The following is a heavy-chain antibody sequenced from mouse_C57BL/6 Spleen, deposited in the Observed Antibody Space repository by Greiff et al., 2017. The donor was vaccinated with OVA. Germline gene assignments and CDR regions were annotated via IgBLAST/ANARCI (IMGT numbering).Heavy chain of an antibody. CDR2: IHPNSGST. J-gene: IGHJ2*01. CDR3: AREDYDPCYFDY. Sequence: QVQLQQPGAELVKPGASVKLSCKASGYTFTSYWMHWVKQRPGQGLEWIGMIHPNSGSTNYNEKFKSKATLTVDKSSSTAYMQLSSLTSEDSAVYYCAREDYDPCYFDYWGQGTTLTVSS. CDR1: GYTFTSYW. D-gene: IGHD2-4*01. V-gene: IGHV1-64*01.